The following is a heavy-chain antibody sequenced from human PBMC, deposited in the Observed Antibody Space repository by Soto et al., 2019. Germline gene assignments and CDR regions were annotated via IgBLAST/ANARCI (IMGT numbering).Heavy chain of an antibody. V-gene: IGHV4-34*01. CDR3: ARGGSITAAGPDGKPHECGMDV. D-gene: IGHD6-13*01. CDR1: GGSFSGYY. CDR2: INHSGST. Sequence: QVQLQQWGAGLLKPSETLSLTCAVYGGSFSGYYWSWIRQPPGKGLEWIGEINHSGSTNYNPSLKSRVTISVDTSKNQFSLKLSSGTAADTAVYYCARGGSITAAGPDGKPHECGMDVWGRGTTVTVSS. J-gene: IGHJ6*02.